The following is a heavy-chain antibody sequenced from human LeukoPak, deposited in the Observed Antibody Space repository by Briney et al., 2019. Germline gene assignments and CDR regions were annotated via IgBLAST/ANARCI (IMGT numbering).Heavy chain of an antibody. CDR1: DGSISSSNW. J-gene: IGHJ6*02. CDR2: IYHSGST. D-gene: IGHD2-15*01. V-gene: IGHV4-4*02. Sequence: SGTLSLTCAVFDGSISSSNWWSWVRQPPGKGLEWIGEIYHSGSTNYNPSLKSRVTISVDKSKNQFSLKLSSVTAADTAVYYCARECSGGICSGGLYYYFGMDVWGQGTTVTVSS. CDR3: ARECSGGICSGGLYYYFGMDV.